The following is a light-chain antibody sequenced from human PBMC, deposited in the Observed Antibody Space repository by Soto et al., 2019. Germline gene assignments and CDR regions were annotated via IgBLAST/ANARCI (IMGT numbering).Light chain of an antibody. J-gene: IGKJ4*01. CDR1: QSVSIN. CDR3: PQYNNWPPLT. V-gene: IGKV3-15*01. CDR2: GAS. Sequence: EIGMTQTPASLSVSHGERATLSSSASQSVSINLPWDEQKPGQARRLLIYGASTRATGIPARFRGSRSGTEFTLTITSLQSADYAVYYCPQYNNWPPLTFDGGTEVEIK.